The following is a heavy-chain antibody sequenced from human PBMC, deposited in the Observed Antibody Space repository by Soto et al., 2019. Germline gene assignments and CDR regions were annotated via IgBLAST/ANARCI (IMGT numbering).Heavy chain of an antibody. D-gene: IGHD2-15*01. J-gene: IGHJ6*02. CDR3: ARDRVQMVDGLDV. CDR2: IWYDGINK. V-gene: IGHV3-33*01. Sequence: QVQLVESGGGVVQPGRSLRLSCAASGFTFSNHGMHWVRQDPGKGLEWVAVIWYDGINKYYADSVKGRFIISRDNSKNTVYLQMNSLRAEDTAVYYCARDRVQMVDGLDVWGQGTTVTVSS. CDR1: GFTFSNHG.